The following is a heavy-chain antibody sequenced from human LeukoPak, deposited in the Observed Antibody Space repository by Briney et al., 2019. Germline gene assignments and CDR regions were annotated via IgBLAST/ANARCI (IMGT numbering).Heavy chain of an antibody. CDR3: SGAPRTYHLVVATATQDPFDY. Sequence: PSESLSLTCAVYGGSFSGYYRSWVRQPPGKGLEWIGEINHSGSTNYNPSLKSRVTISVDTSKNQFSLKLSSVTAADTAGYYCSGAPRTYHLVVATATQDPFDYWGEGNLGTASS. CDR1: GGSFSGYY. J-gene: IGHJ4*02. D-gene: IGHD2-21*02. V-gene: IGHV4-34*01. CDR2: INHSGST.